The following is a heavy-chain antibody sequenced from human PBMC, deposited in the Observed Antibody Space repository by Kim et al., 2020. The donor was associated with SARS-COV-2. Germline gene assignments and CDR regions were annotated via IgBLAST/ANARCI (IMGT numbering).Heavy chain of an antibody. J-gene: IGHJ4*02. CDR2: LKSKTDGGTT. CDR3: TKSSPVDY. D-gene: IGHD2-15*01. CDR1: GFTFSNAW. Sequence: GGSLRLSCAASGFTFSNAWMSWVRQAPGQGLEWVGRLKSKTDGGTTDYAAPVKGRFTISRDDSKNTLYLQMNSLKTEDTAVYYCTKSSPVDYWGQGTLVTVSS. V-gene: IGHV3-15*01.